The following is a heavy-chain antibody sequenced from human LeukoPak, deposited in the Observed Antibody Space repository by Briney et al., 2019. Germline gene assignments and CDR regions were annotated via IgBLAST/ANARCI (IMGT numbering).Heavy chain of an antibody. CDR1: GFTFSSYG. CDR3: AREGGQYYYYGMDV. V-gene: IGHV3-30*19. J-gene: IGHJ6*02. D-gene: IGHD2-15*01. CDR2: IWYDGSNK. Sequence: GGSLRLSCAASGFTFSSYGMHWVRQAPGKGLEWVAVIWYDGSNKYYADSVKGRFTISRDNSKNTLYLQMNSLRAEDTAVYYCAREGGQYYYYGMDVWGQGTTVTASS.